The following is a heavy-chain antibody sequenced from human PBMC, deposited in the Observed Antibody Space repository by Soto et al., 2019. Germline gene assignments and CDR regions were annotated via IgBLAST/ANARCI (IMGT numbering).Heavy chain of an antibody. V-gene: IGHV1-18*01. CDR2: ISAYNGNT. J-gene: IGHJ1*01. Sequence: QVQLVQSGAEVKKPGASVKVSCKASGYTFTSYGISWVRQAPGQGLEWMGWISAYNGNTNYAQKLQGRVTITTDTSTSTAYMELRSLRSDDTAVYYCAIDCGADCYPTTAEYFQHWGQGTLVTVSS. D-gene: IGHD2-21*02. CDR1: GYTFTSYG. CDR3: AIDCGADCYPTTAEYFQH.